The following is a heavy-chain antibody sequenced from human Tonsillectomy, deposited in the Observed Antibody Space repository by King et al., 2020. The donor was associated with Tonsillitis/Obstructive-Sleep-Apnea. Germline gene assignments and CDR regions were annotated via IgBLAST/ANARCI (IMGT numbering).Heavy chain of an antibody. V-gene: IGHV4-34*01. CDR2: INHSGST. D-gene: IGHD4-17*01. J-gene: IGHJ4*02. CDR3: ARCDGDRYFDY. CDR1: GGSFSGYY. Sequence: VQLQQWGAGLLKPWETLSLTCAVYGGSFSGYYWSWIRQPPGKGLEWIGEINHSGSTNYNPSLKSRVTISVDTSKNQFSLKLSSVTAADTAVYYCARCDGDRYFDYWGQGTLVTVSS.